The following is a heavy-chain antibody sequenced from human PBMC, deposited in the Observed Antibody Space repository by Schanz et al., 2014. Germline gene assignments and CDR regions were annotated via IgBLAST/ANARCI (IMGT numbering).Heavy chain of an antibody. CDR1: GFTFSDFG. CDR2: IWFDGSKT. J-gene: IGHJ4*02. V-gene: IGHV3-33*01. CDR3: ARDPNSVNEIDY. D-gene: IGHD5-12*01. Sequence: QEQLVESGGGVVQPGRSLRLSCAASGFTFSDFGMHWVRQTPVKGLEWVATIWFDGSKTDYADSVKGRFTISRDNAKNSLYLQMNSLRDEDTAVYYCARDPNSVNEIDYWGQGTLVTVSS.